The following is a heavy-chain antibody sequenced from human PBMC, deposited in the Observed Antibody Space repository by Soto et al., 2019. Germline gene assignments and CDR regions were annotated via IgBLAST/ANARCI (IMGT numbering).Heavy chain of an antibody. J-gene: IGHJ5*02. Sequence: SETLSLTCTVSGFSISSGGYYWSWIRQHPGKGLEWIGYIYYSGSTYYNPSLKSRVTISVDTSKNQFSLKLSSVTAADTAVYYCARDRRALRFLEWPGRNWFDPWGQGTLVTVS. V-gene: IGHV4-31*03. CDR1: GFSISSGGYY. D-gene: IGHD3-3*01. CDR2: IYYSGST. CDR3: ARDRRALRFLEWPGRNWFDP.